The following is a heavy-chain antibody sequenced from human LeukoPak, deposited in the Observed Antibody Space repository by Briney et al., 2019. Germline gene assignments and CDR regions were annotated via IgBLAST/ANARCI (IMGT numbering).Heavy chain of an antibody. CDR2: IYYTGST. Sequence: PSETLSLTCTVSGGSISTYYWNWIRQPPGKGLEWIGYIYYTGSTNYNPSLKSRVTISLDTSKNQFSLKLSSVTAADTAVYYCARWGINAFDYWGQGTLVTVSS. J-gene: IGHJ4*02. D-gene: IGHD3-16*01. CDR3: ARWGINAFDY. V-gene: IGHV4-59*01. CDR1: GGSISTYY.